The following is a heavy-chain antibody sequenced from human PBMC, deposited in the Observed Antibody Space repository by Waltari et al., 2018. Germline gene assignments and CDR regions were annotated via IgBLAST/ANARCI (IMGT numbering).Heavy chain of an antibody. CDR2: ITWNSGSI. V-gene: IGHV3-9*01. CDR1: GFTFGDYA. Sequence: EVQLVESGGGLVQHGGSLRLSCAASGFTFGDYAMHWVLQVPGKGLEWVSGITWNSGSIGYADSVKGRLTTSRDNAKNSLYLQMNSLRVDDTALYYCAKDRYGDAYDAFDIWGQGTLVTVSS. CDR3: AKDRYGDAYDAFDI. J-gene: IGHJ3*02. D-gene: IGHD2-21*02.